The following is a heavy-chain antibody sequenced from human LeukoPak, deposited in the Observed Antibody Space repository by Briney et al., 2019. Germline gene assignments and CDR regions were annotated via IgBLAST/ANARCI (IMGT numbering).Heavy chain of an antibody. J-gene: IGHJ3*02. CDR1: GYIFTSYG. D-gene: IGHD1-26*01. V-gene: IGHV1-18*01. CDR3: ARDGVRWELPRGFDI. CDR2: ISLYNGNT. Sequence: GASVKVSCKASGYIFTSYGISWVRQAPGQGLEWMGCISLYNGNTNYAQSLQGRVTMTTDTSSSTAYMELRSLRSDDTAVYYCARDGVRWELPRGFDIWGQGTMVTVSS.